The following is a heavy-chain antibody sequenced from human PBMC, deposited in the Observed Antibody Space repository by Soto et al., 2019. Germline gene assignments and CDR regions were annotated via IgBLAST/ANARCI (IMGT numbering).Heavy chain of an antibody. CDR3: AYTACISTSRYSGDYYYYGMDV. V-gene: IGHV1-69*13. J-gene: IGHJ6*02. CDR2: IIPIFGTA. Sequence: SVKVSCKASGGTFSSYAISWVRQAPGQGLEWMGGIIPIFGTANYAQKNQGRVTNTADESTSTAYMELSSLRSEDTAVYYCAYTACISTSRYSGDYYYYGMDVWG. CDR1: GGTFSSYA. D-gene: IGHD2-2*01.